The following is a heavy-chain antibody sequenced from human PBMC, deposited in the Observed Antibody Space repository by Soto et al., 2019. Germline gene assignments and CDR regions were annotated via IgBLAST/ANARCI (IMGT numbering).Heavy chain of an antibody. CDR2: IIPMLGKT. CDR1: GGTFSADS. V-gene: IGHV1-69*13. Sequence: PSVKGSCKASGGTFSADSISWVRQAPGQGLEWMGGIIPMLGKTNYAQKFQGRVTITADESTSTAYMDLSSLRSDDTAVYYCAKDILEWLFGSGDYYYYGMDVWGQGTTVTVSS. J-gene: IGHJ6*02. CDR3: AKDILEWLFGSGDYYYYGMDV. D-gene: IGHD3-3*01.